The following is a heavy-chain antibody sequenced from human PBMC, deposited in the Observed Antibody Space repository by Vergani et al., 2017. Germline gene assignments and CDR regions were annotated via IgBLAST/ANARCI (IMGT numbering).Heavy chain of an antibody. V-gene: IGHV1-58*02. CDR2: IVVGSGNT. D-gene: IGHD3-22*01. Sequence: QLVQSGAEVKKPGSSVKVSCKASGGTFSSYAISWVRQAPGQRLEWIGWIVVGSGNTNYAQKFQERVTITRDMSTSTAYMELSSPRSEDTAVYYCASADYYDSSGYWYYFDYWGQGTLVTVSS. CDR1: GGTFSSYA. CDR3: ASADYYDSSGYWYYFDY. J-gene: IGHJ4*02.